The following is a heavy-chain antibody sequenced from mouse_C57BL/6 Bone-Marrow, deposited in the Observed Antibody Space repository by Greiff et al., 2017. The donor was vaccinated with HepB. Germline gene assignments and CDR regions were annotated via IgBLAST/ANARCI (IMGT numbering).Heavy chain of an antibody. D-gene: IGHD1-1*01. CDR1: GYTFTSYW. Sequence: VQLQQPGAELVKPGASVKVSCKASGYTFTSYWMHWVKQRPGQGLEWIGRIHPSDSDTNYNQKFKGKATLAVDKSSSTAYMQLSSLKSEDSAVYYCATNYYGSSYVGDWGQGTTLAVSS. CDR2: IHPSDSDT. CDR3: ATNYYGSSYVGD. V-gene: IGHV1-74*01. J-gene: IGHJ2*01.